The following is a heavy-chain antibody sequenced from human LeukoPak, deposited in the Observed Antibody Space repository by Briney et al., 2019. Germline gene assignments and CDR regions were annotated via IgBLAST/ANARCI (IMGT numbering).Heavy chain of an antibody. Sequence: GGSLRLSCAASGFTFSSYAMSWVRQAPGKGLEWVSAISGSGGSTYDADSVKGRFTISRDNSKNTLYLQMNSLRAEDTAVYYCAKATDYYDSSGYYHRPDYWGQGTLVTVSS. V-gene: IGHV3-23*01. D-gene: IGHD3-22*01. CDR3: AKATDYYDSSGYYHRPDY. CDR2: ISGSGGST. CDR1: GFTFSSYA. J-gene: IGHJ4*02.